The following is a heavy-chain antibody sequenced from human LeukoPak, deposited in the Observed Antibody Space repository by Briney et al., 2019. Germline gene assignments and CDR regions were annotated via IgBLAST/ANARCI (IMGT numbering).Heavy chain of an antibody. D-gene: IGHD1-1*01. CDR1: GFTVSSNH. Sequence: QSGGSLRLSCAASGFTVSSNHMSWVRQAPGKGLEWVAAIYSGGSTHYADSVKGRFTVSRDNSKNTLYLQMNSLRAEDTAVYYCARDSGERPFDYWGQGTLVTVSS. V-gene: IGHV3-53*01. CDR3: ARDSGERPFDY. CDR2: IYSGGST. J-gene: IGHJ4*02.